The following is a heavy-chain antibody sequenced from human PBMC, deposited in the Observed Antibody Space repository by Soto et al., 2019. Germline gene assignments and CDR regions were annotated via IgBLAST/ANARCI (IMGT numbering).Heavy chain of an antibody. Sequence: EVQLVESGGGLVQPGGSLRLSCTASGFTFNNYYINWARQAPGKGLEWVSCIDNSGGSMYYADSVKGRFTMSRDNTKNSLYLQMNSLRAEDTAVYFCARDRAYYYMDVWGKGTTVTVSS. J-gene: IGHJ6*03. CDR2: IDNSGGSM. CDR1: GFTFNNYY. CDR3: ARDRAYYYMDV. D-gene: IGHD3-10*01. V-gene: IGHV3-48*01.